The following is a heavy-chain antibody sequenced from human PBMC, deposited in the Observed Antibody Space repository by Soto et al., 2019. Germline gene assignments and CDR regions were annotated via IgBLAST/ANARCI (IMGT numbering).Heavy chain of an antibody. CDR1: GTSISSTNYY. Sequence: PSETLSLTCTVSGTSISSTNYYWGWIRQPPGKGLEWITSIYYTGMTYYNPSLKSRVTISVDTSKNQFSLKLRSVTAADRAVYNCAGHYVWGSYRYYNPPYYYYGMDVWGQGTTVTVSS. CDR2: IYYTGMT. V-gene: IGHV4-39*01. D-gene: IGHD3-16*02. CDR3: AGHYVWGSYRYYNPPYYYYGMDV. J-gene: IGHJ6*02.